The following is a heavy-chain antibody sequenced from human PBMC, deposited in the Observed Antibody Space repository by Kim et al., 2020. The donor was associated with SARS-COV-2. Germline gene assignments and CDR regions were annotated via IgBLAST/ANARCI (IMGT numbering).Heavy chain of an antibody. CDR2: IYYSGST. CDR3: ASQGRGYSSIDY. J-gene: IGHJ4*02. Sequence: SETLSLTCTVSGGSISSYYWSWIRQPPGKGLEWIGYIYYSGSTNYNPSLKSRVTISVDTSKNQFSLKLSSVTAADTAVYYCASQGRGYSSIDYWGQGTLVTVSS. D-gene: IGHD5-18*01. V-gene: IGHV4-59*01. CDR1: GGSISSYY.